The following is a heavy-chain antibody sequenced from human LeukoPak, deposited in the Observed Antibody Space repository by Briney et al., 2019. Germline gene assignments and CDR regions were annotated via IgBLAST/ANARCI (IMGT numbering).Heavy chain of an antibody. CDR2: ITSSSSTI. CDR1: GFTFSTYW. Sequence: PGGSLRLSCAASGFTFSTYWMNWVRQAPGKGLEWLSYITSSSSTIYYADSVKGRFTISRDNAKNSLYLQMNSLRDEDTAVYYCARGPYGDYVDAFDIWGQGTMVTVSS. CDR3: ARGPYGDYVDAFDI. D-gene: IGHD4-17*01. V-gene: IGHV3-48*02. J-gene: IGHJ3*02.